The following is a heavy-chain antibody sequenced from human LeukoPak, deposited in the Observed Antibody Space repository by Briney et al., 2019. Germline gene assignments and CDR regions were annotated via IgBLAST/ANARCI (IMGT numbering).Heavy chain of an antibody. V-gene: IGHV4-39*01. CDR1: GGSISSSSYY. D-gene: IGHD1-14*01. Sequence: SETLSLTGTVSGGSISSSSYYWGWIRQPPGKGLEWIGSIYYNGSTYYNPSLKSRVTISVDTSKNQFSLKLSSVTAADTAVYYCARLSEGAFDYWGQGTLVTVSS. CDR2: IYYNGST. CDR3: ARLSEGAFDY. J-gene: IGHJ4*02.